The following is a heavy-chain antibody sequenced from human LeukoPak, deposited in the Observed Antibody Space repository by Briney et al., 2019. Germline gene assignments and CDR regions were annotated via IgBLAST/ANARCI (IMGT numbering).Heavy chain of an antibody. V-gene: IGHV3-21*01. J-gene: IGHJ4*02. D-gene: IGHD5-12*01. CDR2: ISSSSSYI. Sequence: NPGGSLRLSCAASGFTFSSYAMSWVRQAPGKGLEWVSSISSSSSYIYYADSVEGRFTISRDNAKNSLYLQMNSLRAEDTAVYYCARAAHSGYDFDYWGQGTLVTVSS. CDR1: GFTFSSYA. CDR3: ARAAHSGYDFDY.